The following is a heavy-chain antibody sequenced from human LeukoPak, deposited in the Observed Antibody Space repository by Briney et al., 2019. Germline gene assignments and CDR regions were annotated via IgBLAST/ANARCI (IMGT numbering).Heavy chain of an antibody. Sequence: PSETLSLTCAVSGVSIKYYYWSWIRQPAGKGLEWIGRVFASGSTTYNPSLKSRVTMSVDTSKNQFSLNLNSVTAADTAVYYCARRTDVWGKGTTVTVSS. J-gene: IGHJ6*04. V-gene: IGHV4-4*07. CDR2: VFASGST. CDR1: GVSIKYYY. CDR3: ARRTDV.